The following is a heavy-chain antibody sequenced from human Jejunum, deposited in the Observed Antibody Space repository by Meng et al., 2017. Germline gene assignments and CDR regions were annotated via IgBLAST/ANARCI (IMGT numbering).Heavy chain of an antibody. CDR1: GFTFSSYS. D-gene: IGHD3/OR15-3a*01. Sequence: EVQLVEYGGGRVKGGGSLRLSCAASGFTFSSYSMHWVRQAPGKGLEWVSSISSTSTYIYYADSMKGRFTVSRDNAKNSLQLQMDSLRAEDTAVYYCARDGHGQAPGFDPWGQGTLVTVSS. V-gene: IGHV3-21*01. J-gene: IGHJ5*02. CDR2: ISSTSTYI. CDR3: ARDGHGQAPGFDP.